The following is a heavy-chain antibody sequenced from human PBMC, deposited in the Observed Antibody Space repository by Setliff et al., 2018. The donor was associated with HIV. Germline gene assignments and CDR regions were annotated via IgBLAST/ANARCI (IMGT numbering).Heavy chain of an antibody. CDR3: ARLSGGMVPNY. D-gene: IGHD3-10*01. CDR1: GFSFRNSFYN. J-gene: IGHJ4*02. CDR2: IYYSGTT. V-gene: IGHV4-39*01. Sequence: SETLSLTCNVSGFSFRNSFYNWGWIRQPPGKGLEWIGTIYYSGTTYYNPSLKSRVTISVDPSKNQILLRLSSVTAADTAVYYCARLSGGMVPNYWGQGTLVTVS.